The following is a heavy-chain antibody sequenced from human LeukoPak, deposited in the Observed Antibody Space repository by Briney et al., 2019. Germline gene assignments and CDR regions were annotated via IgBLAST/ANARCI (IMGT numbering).Heavy chain of an antibody. J-gene: IGHJ5*02. CDR2: IYHSGST. CDR1: GFSFSDYY. V-gene: IGHV4-30-2*01. Sequence: LRLSCAASGFSFSDYYMSWIRQAPGKGLEWIGYIYHSGSTYYNPSLKSRVTISVDRSKNQFSLKLSSVTAADTAVYYCARVDMITFGGVRGFDPWGQGTLVTVSS. D-gene: IGHD3-16*01. CDR3: ARVDMITFGGVRGFDP.